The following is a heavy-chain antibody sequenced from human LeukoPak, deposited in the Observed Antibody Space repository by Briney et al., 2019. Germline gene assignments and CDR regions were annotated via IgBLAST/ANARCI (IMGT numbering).Heavy chain of an antibody. Sequence: ASVKVSCKASGYTFTSYDINWVRQATGQRLEWMGWVNPNSGNTGYAQKFRGRVTMTRNSSISTAYMELSSLRAEDTAVYYCATKDGSSGYFDYWGQGTLVTVSS. CDR1: GYTFTSYD. CDR3: ATKDGSSGYFDY. D-gene: IGHD6-19*01. CDR2: VNPNSGNT. J-gene: IGHJ4*02. V-gene: IGHV1-8*01.